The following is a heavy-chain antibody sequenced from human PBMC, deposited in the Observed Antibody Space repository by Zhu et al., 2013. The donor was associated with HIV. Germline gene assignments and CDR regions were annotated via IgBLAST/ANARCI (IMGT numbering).Heavy chain of an antibody. D-gene: IGHD6-13*01. CDR1: GYTFTNYD. CDR2: MNPHSGHS. CDR3: ARGRSSSSLHNYGMDV. Sequence: QVHLVQSGAAVRKPGASVKVSCKASGYTFTNYDINWVRQASGQGLEWMGWMNPHSGHSGYAQKFQGRGTMTMNTSISTVYMELSSLRSEDTAVYYCARGRSSSSLHNYGMDVWGQGTAITVTS. V-gene: IGHV1-8*01. J-gene: IGHJ6*02.